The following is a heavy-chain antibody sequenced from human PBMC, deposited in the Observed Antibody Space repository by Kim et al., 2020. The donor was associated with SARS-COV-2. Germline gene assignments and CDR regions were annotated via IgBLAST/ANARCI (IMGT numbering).Heavy chain of an antibody. J-gene: IGHJ6*02. CDR2: TYYRSKWYN. CDR3: ARGSDRAVAGSLRFSPYYYYGMDV. V-gene: IGHV6-1*01. CDR1: GDSVSSNSAA. D-gene: IGHD6-19*01. Sequence: SQTLSLTCAISGDSVSSNSAAWNWIRQSPSRGLEWLGRTYYRSKWYNDYAVSVKSRITINPDTSKNQFSLQLNSVTPEDTAVYYCARGSDRAVAGSLRFSPYYYYGMDVWGQGTTVTVSS.